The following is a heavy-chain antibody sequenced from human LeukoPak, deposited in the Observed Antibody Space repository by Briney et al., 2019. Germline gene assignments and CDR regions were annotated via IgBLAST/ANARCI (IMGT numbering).Heavy chain of an antibody. V-gene: IGHV3-74*01. CDR1: GFTFSYYW. CDR2: IDSDGSST. CDR3: ARDPIAATYYYYMDV. J-gene: IGHJ6*03. D-gene: IGHD6-13*01. Sequence: GGSLRLSCAASGFTFSYYWMHWVRQGPGKGLVWVSRIDSDGSSTNYADSVKGRFTISRDNVKNTLYLQMNSLRAEDTAVYYCARDPIAATYYYYMDVWGKGTTVTVSS.